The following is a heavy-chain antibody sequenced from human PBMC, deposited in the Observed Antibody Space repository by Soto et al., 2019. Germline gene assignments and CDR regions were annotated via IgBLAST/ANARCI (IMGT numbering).Heavy chain of an antibody. CDR3: TTEGISFWGDIVLIRTGFYYYGMDV. CDR2: IKSKTDGGTT. V-gene: IGHV3-15*07. CDR1: GFTFSNAW. J-gene: IGHJ6*02. D-gene: IGHD2-8*01. Sequence: GGSLRLSCAASGFTFSNAWMNWVRQAPGKGLEWVGRIKSKTDGGTTDYAAPVKGRFTISRDDSKNTLYLQMNSLKTEDTAVYYCTTEGISFWGDIVLIRTGFYYYGMDVWGQGTTVTVSS.